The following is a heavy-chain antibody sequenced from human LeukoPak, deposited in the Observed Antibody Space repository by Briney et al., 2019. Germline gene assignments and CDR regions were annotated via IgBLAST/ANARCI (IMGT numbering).Heavy chain of an antibody. V-gene: IGHV3-7*01. CDR1: GFTLTNYW. CDR3: ARDGFGLIPYDY. D-gene: IGHD2-21*01. Sequence: GGSLRLSCAASGFTLTNYWMSWVRQAPGKGLEWVANINLDGSEKNYVDSVKGRFTISGDNAKNSLYLQMNSLRAEDTAVYYCARDGFGLIPYDYWGQGTLVAVS. J-gene: IGHJ4*02. CDR2: INLDGSEK.